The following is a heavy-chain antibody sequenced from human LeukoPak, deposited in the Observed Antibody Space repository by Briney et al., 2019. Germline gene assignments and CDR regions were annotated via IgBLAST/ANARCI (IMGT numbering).Heavy chain of an antibody. V-gene: IGHV5-51*01. CDR1: GYSFSTYW. CDR3: ARRIAVAGHYFDY. J-gene: IGHJ4*02. CDR2: IYPGDSDT. D-gene: IGHD6-19*01. Sequence: PGESLKISCKGSGYSFSTYWIGWVRQMPGKGLGWMGIIYPGDSDTRYSPSFQGQVTISADKSITTAYLQWSRLKASDTAMYYCARRIAVAGHYFDYWGQGTLVTVSS.